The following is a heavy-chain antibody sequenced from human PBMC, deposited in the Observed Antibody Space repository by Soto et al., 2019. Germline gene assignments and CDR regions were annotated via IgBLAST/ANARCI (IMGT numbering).Heavy chain of an antibody. D-gene: IGHD3-3*01. J-gene: IGHJ4*01. Sequence: RRLSCAASGFTFSSYGMHWVRQAPGKGLEWVAVISYDGRNKYYADSVKGRFTISRNNSKNTLYLQMDSLRAEDTAVYYCAKGSGSDFGSGYYFWGHGTLVTVSS. CDR1: GFTFSSYG. V-gene: IGHV3-30*18. CDR2: ISYDGRNK. CDR3: AKGSGSDFGSGYYF.